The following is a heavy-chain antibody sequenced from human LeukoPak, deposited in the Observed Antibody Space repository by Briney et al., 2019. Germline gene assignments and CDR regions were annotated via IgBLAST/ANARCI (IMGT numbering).Heavy chain of an antibody. CDR3: AKRGYYYDSSGQYYFDY. V-gene: IGHV3-30*02. D-gene: IGHD3-22*01. Sequence: QPGGSLRPSCAASGFTFSSCGMHWVRQAPGNGLELVTFIRYDRSNKYYADSVKVRFTISRDNSKNTLYLQMNSLRAEDTAVYYCAKRGYYYDSSGQYYFDYWGQGTLVTVSS. J-gene: IGHJ4*02. CDR1: GFTFSSCG. CDR2: IRYDRSNK.